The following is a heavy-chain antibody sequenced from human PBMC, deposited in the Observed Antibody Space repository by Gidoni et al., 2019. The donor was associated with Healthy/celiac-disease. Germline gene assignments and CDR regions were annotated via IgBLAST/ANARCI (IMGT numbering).Heavy chain of an antibody. D-gene: IGHD5-12*01. CDR3: ARDPGGRERWLQIVGTFDY. V-gene: IGHV3-33*01. J-gene: IGHJ4*02. CDR1: GVTFSSAC. CDR2: IWYDGSNK. Sequence: QVQLVESGGGVVQRGGSLRLSCAASGVTFSSACNPWGRRVPGKGREWVAVIWYDGSNKYYADSVKGRFTISRDNSKNTLYLQMNSLRAEDTAVYYCARDPGGRERWLQIVGTFDYWGQGTLVTVSS.